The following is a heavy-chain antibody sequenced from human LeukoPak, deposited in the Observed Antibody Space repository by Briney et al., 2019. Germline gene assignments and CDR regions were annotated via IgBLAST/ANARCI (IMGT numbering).Heavy chain of an antibody. J-gene: IGHJ4*02. D-gene: IGHD3-22*01. V-gene: IGHV4-61*02. CDR1: GYSISSGYY. Sequence: PSETLSLTCAVSGYSISSGYYWSWIRQPAGKGLEWIGRIYTSGSTNYNPSLKSRVTISVDTSKNQFSLKLSSVTAADTAVYYCARDYYDSSAYRYYFDYWGQGTLVTVSS. CDR2: IYTSGST. CDR3: ARDYYDSSAYRYYFDY.